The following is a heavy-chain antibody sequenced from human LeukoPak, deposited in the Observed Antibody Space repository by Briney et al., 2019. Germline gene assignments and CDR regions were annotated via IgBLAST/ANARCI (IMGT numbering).Heavy chain of an antibody. CDR2: INSDGSST. V-gene: IGHV3-74*01. J-gene: IGHJ6*03. Sequence: GGSLRLSCAASRFTFSTYWMHWVRQAPGKGLVWVSRINSDGSSTSYADSVKGRFTISRDNAKNTLYLQMNSLRAEDTAVYYCARGNGSGSFWRYYMDVWGKGTTVTISS. CDR1: RFTFSTYW. D-gene: IGHD3-10*01. CDR3: ARGNGSGSFWRYYMDV.